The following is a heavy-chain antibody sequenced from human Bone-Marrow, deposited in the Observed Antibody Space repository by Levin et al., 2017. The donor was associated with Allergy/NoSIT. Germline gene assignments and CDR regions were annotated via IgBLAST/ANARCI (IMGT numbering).Heavy chain of an antibody. CDR1: GGHFSRNA. Sequence: KISCEVSGGHFSRNAFTWVRQAPGQGLEWMGEIIPMFGTPTYAPQFKGRLTIVADESTSTIYMELKRLRSDDTALYYCARDQYDDDYHYYGLDVWGQGTPVTVSS. CDR2: IIPMFGTP. J-gene: IGHJ6*02. D-gene: IGHD3-3*01. V-gene: IGHV1-69*01. CDR3: ARDQYDDDYHYYGLDV.